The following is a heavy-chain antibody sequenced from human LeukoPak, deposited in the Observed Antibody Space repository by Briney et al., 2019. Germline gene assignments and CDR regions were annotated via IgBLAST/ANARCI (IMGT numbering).Heavy chain of an antibody. CDR3: ATPGGYCGGDCYYDAFDI. J-gene: IGHJ3*02. D-gene: IGHD2-21*02. Sequence: GESLKISYKGSGYSFTSYWIGWVRQMPGKGLEWMGIIYPGDSDTRYSPSFQGQVTISADKSISTAYLQWSSLKASDTAMYYCATPGGYCGGDCYYDAFDIWGQGTMVTVSS. CDR1: GYSFTSYW. CDR2: IYPGDSDT. V-gene: IGHV5-51*01.